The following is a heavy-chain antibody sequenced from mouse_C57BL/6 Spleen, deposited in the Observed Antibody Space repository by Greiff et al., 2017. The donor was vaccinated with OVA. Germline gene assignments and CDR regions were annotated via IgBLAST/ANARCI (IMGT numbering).Heavy chain of an antibody. V-gene: IGHV1-64*01. CDR2: IHPNSGST. Sequence: QVQLKQPGAELVKPGASVKLSCKASGYTFTSYWMHWVKQRPGQGLEWIGMIHPNSGSTNYNEKFKSKATLTVDKSSSTAYMQLSSLTSEDSAVYYCARSLTGYSWFAYWGQGTLVTVSA. CDR3: ARSLTGYSWFAY. CDR1: GYTFTSYW. J-gene: IGHJ3*01. D-gene: IGHD4-1*01.